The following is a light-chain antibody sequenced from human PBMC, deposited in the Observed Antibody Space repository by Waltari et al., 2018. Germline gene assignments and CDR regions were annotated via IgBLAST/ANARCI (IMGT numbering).Light chain of an antibody. Sequence: EIVLTQSPGTLSLSPGERATLSCRASQSVDSHVAWYKQEPGQAPRLLIYVASTRATDIPARFSGSGSGTEFTLTISSLQSEDSGVYYCQHYENWPHTFGGGTKVEIK. J-gene: IGKJ4*01. CDR3: QHYENWPHT. CDR1: QSVDSH. CDR2: VAS. V-gene: IGKV3-15*01.